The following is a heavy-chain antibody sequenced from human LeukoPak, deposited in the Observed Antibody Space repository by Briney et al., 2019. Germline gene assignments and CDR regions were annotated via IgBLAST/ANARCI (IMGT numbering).Heavy chain of an antibody. CDR3: AKDFYSGNPTTFDI. D-gene: IGHD4-23*01. Sequence: PSETLSLTCTVSGGSISSYYWSWIRQPAGKGLEWIGRIYTSGSTNYNPSLKSRVTMSVDTSKNQFSLKLSSVTAADTAVYYCAKDFYSGNPTTFDIWGQGTMVTVSS. CDR1: GGSISSYY. J-gene: IGHJ3*02. V-gene: IGHV4-4*07. CDR2: IYTSGST.